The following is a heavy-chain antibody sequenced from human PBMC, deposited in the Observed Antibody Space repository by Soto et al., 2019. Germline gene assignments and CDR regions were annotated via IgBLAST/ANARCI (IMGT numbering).Heavy chain of an antibody. J-gene: IGHJ5*02. V-gene: IGHV1-3*01. D-gene: IGHD3-10*01. CDR2: INAANGYT. Sequence: QVQLVQSGAEVKKPGASVKVSCKASGYSFTSFPIHWVRQAPGQGLECMGWINAANGYTRYSQKFQGRVTITRDTSATTAYMDLSSLTSEDTAVYYCARGGGLDAWGQGTLITVSS. CDR3: ARGGGLDA. CDR1: GYSFTSFP.